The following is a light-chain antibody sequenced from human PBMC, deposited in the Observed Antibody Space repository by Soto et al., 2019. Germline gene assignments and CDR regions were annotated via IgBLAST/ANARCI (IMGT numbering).Light chain of an antibody. CDR1: SSDVGGYNY. CDR2: EVS. CDR3: SSYSSSSTLYV. V-gene: IGLV2-14*01. Sequence: QSVLTQPASASGSPGQSINISCTGTSSDVGGYNYVSWFQQHPGTAPKLMIFEVSDRPSGISNRFSGSKSGNTASRTISGLQVEDEADYYCSSYSSSSTLYVFGAGTKLTVL. J-gene: IGLJ1*01.